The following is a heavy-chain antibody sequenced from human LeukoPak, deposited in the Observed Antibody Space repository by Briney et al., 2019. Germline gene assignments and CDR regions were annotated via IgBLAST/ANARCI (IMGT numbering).Heavy chain of an antibody. V-gene: IGHV1-69*04. J-gene: IGHJ6*02. CDR1: GGTFSSYA. Sequence: SVKVSCKASGGTFSSYAISWVRQAPGQGLEWMGRIIPILGIANYAQKFQGRVTITADKSTSTAYMELSSLRSEDTAVYYCARDHSGYSSGSSFYHYGMDVWGQGTTVTVSS. CDR2: IIPILGIA. D-gene: IGHD6-19*01. CDR3: ARDHSGYSSGSSFYHYGMDV.